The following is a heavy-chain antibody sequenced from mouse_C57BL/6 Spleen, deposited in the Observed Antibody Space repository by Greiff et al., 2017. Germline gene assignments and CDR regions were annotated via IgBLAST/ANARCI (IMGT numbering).Heavy chain of an antibody. CDR3: ASYYYGSSYDYAMDY. J-gene: IGHJ4*01. CDR2: IHPNSGST. D-gene: IGHD1-1*01. V-gene: IGHV1-64*01. Sequence: QVQLKQPGAELVKPGASVKLSCKASGYTFTSYWMHWVKQRPGQGLEWIGMIHPNSGSTNYNEKFKSKATLTVDKSSSTAYRQLSSLTSEDSAVYYCASYYYGSSYDYAMDYWGQGTSVTVSS. CDR1: GYTFTSYW.